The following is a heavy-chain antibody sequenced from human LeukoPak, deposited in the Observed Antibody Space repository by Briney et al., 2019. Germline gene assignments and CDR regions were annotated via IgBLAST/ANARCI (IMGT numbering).Heavy chain of an antibody. V-gene: IGHV4-38-2*01. J-gene: IGHJ6*03. CDR3: ARLRDYYYMDV. Sequence: SETLSLTCAVSGYSISSGYYWGWIRQPPGKGVEWIESIYHSGSTYNPSLKSRVTISVDTSKNQFSLKLSSVTAADTAVYYCARLRDYYYMDVWGKGTTVTVSS. CDR1: GYSISSGYY. CDR2: IYHSGST.